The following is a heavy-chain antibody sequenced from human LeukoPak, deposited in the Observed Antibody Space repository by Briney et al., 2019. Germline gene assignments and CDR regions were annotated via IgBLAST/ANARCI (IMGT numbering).Heavy chain of an antibody. D-gene: IGHD3-22*01. J-gene: IGHJ4*02. V-gene: IGHV1-69*05. CDR3: ARGVYDSSGYQRDY. Sequence: ASVKVSCKASGGTFSSYAISWVRQAPGQGLEWMGGVIPIFGTANYAQKFQGRVTITTDESTSTAYMELSSLRSEDTAVYYCARGVYDSSGYQRDYWGQGTLVTVSS. CDR2: VIPIFGTA. CDR1: GGTFSSYA.